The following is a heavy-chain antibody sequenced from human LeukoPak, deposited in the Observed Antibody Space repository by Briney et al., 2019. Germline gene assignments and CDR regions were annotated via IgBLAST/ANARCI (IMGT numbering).Heavy chain of an antibody. CDR2: INPSGGST. D-gene: IGHD6-13*01. V-gene: IGHV1-46*01. CDR3: ARDQGGAAAAPGYFQH. Sequence: ASVKVSCKASGYTFTSDYMHWVRQAPGQGLEWMGIINPSGGSTSYAQKFQGRVTMTRDTSTSTVYMELSSLRSEDTAVYYCARDQGGAAAAPGYFQHWGQGTLVTVSS. J-gene: IGHJ1*01. CDR1: GYTFTSDY.